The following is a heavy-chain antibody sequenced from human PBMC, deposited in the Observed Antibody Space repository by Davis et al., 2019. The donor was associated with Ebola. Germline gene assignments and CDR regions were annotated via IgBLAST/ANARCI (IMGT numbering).Heavy chain of an antibody. CDR1: GGSVSNYY. J-gene: IGHJ5*02. Sequence: MPSETLSLTCTVSGGSVSNYYWSWIRQPPGKGLEWIGYIYYRGSTNYNPSLKSRVTILVDTSKNQFPLKLSSVTAADTAVYYCARSRGHVYCSSTSCYERWFDPWGQGTLVTVSS. V-gene: IGHV4-59*02. CDR2: IYYRGST. D-gene: IGHD2-2*01. CDR3: ARSRGHVYCSSTSCYERWFDP.